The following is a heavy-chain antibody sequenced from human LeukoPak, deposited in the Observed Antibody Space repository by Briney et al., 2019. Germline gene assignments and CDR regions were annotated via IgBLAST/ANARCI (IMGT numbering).Heavy chain of an antibody. CDR2: ISGNNDNP. CDR1: GYTFSNFG. Sequence: ASVKVSFKASGYTFSNFGISWVRQAPGQGLEWMGWISGNNDNPNYGQKFQGRLTVTTDSSTYTAYMELRNLRSDDTAVYYCARDGTSTDDYWGQGTLVTVSS. CDR3: ARDGTSTDDY. J-gene: IGHJ4*02. V-gene: IGHV1-18*01. D-gene: IGHD2-2*01.